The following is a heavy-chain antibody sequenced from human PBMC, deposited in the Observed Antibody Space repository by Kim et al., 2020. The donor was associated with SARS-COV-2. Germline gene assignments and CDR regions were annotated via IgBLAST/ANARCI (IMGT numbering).Heavy chain of an antibody. CDR2: GA. J-gene: IGHJ4*02. Sequence: GAEYAHNFQDSVTLTRDTSISTVYMELRRLRSDDTAVYYCARGLLVSSFDYWGQGTVVTVSS. V-gene: IGHV1-2*07. D-gene: IGHD6-6*01. CDR3: ARGLLVSSFDY.